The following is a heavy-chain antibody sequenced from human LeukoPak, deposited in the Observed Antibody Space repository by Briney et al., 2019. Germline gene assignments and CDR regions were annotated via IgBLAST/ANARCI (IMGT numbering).Heavy chain of an antibody. CDR1: GFTFSSYT. CDR3: AKDGGLWVSAHWGDS. D-gene: IGHD7-27*01. CDR2: ITTSDGNT. V-gene: IGHV3-23*01. Sequence: GGSLRLSCAASGFTFSSYTMSWVRQAPGKGLEWVSTITTSDGNTHYADSVKGRFTVSRDNSKNTLFLQMNSLRAEDTAVYYCAKDGGLWVSAHWGDSWGRGTLVTVSS. J-gene: IGHJ4*02.